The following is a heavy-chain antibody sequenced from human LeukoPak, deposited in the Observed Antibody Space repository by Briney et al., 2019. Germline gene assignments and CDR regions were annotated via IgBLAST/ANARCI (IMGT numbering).Heavy chain of an antibody. V-gene: IGHV4-39*01. CDR2: IHYNGAT. J-gene: IGHJ4*02. CDR1: GGSINSNGYY. CDR3: ARHEDYGRYDY. D-gene: IGHD4-17*01. Sequence: SETLSLTCTVSGGSINSNGYYWGWIRQPPGKGLECIGSIHYNGATYYNPSLKSRVTISLDTSKNQFSLRLTSVTAADTAVYYCARHEDYGRYDYWGQGTLVTVSS.